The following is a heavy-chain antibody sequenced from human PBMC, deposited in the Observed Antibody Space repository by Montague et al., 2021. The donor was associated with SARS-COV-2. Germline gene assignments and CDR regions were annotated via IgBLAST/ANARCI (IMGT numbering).Heavy chain of an antibody. CDR2: IKPDGSAG. J-gene: IGHJ6*02. CDR3: AKGSV. CDR1: GFTFSSNW. V-gene: IGHV3-7*01. Sequence: SRRLSCAASGFTFSSNWMSLFRQAPGKGLEWVAHIKPDGSAGYYVDSVKGRFTISRGNAKNSLYLQMNSLRAEDTAVYYCAKGSVWGQGTTVTVSS.